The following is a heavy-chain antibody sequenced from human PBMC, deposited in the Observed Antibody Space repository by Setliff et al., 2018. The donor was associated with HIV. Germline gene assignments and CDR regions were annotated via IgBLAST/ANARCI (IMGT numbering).Heavy chain of an antibody. D-gene: IGHD6-6*01. CDR1: GDSINNYH. CDR2: FHYRGSP. J-gene: IGHJ2*01. V-gene: IGHV4-59*01. Sequence: PSETLSLTCTVSGDSINNYHWSWIRQPPGEGLEFLGFFHYRGSPIHNPSLKSRVNISVDTSKNQFSLNLTSVTAADTAVYYCARSVARDYWYFGHWGRGTLVTVSS. CDR3: ARSVARDYWYFGH.